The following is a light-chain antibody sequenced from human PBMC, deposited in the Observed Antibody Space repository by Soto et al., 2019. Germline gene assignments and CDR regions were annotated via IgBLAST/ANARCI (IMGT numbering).Light chain of an antibody. Sequence: DIQMTQSPSSLSASVGDRVTISCRASQDIRNYLVWYQQKPGKVPKLLICGASTLQSGVPSRFSGSGSGTDFTLTISSLQPEDVATYYCQKYNSAPHTFGQGTKVEIK. CDR3: QKYNSAPHT. CDR2: GAS. J-gene: IGKJ1*01. CDR1: QDIRNY. V-gene: IGKV1-27*01.